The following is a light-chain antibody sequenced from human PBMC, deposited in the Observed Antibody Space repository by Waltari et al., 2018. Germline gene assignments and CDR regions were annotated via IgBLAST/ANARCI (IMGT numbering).Light chain of an antibody. CDR1: GSNVGTNY. J-gene: IGLJ3*02. CDR2: DSN. Sequence: QSVLPQPPSVSAAPGQKVTISCSGSGSNVGTNYVSWYQQFPGTAPKLLIYDSNKRPSGIPGRFAGSKSSKSATLDITGLQTGDEADYYCGTWDSSVSAWVFGGGTKLTVL. CDR3: GTWDSSVSAWV. V-gene: IGLV1-51*01.